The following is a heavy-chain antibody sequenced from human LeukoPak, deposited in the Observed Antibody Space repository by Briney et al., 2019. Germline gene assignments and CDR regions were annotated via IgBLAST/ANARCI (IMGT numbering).Heavy chain of an antibody. CDR1: GFTFSSYA. CDR2: ISGSGGST. J-gene: IGHJ6*03. Sequence: GGSLRLSCAASGFTFSSYAMSWVRQAPGKGLEWVSAISGSGGSTYYADSVKGRFTISRDNSKNTLYLQMNSLRAEDTAVYYCASRYCSGGSGPYYYYYYMDVWGKGTTVTVSS. CDR3: ASRYCSGGSGPYYYYYYMDV. V-gene: IGHV3-23*01. D-gene: IGHD2-15*01.